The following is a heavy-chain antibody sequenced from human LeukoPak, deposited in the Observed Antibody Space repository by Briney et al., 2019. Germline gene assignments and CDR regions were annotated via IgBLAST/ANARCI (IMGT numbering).Heavy chain of an antibody. CDR3: ARTVVVAATPPRINWFDP. CDR2: INHSGST. D-gene: IGHD2-15*01. CDR1: GGSFSGYY. J-gene: IGHJ5*02. V-gene: IGHV4-34*01. Sequence: SETLSLTCAVYGGSFSGYYWSWIRQPPGKGLEWIGEINHSGSTNYNPSLKSRVTISVDTSKNQFSLKLNAVTAADTAVYYCARTVVVAATPPRINWFDPWGQGTLVTVSS.